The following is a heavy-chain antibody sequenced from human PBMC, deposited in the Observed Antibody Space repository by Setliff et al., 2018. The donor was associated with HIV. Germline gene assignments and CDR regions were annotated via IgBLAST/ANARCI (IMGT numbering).Heavy chain of an antibody. D-gene: IGHD3-10*01. V-gene: IGHV1-8*02. CDR2: MNPNSGNT. CDR1: GYTFTSYD. CDR3: ARTDYDSGKSVLDS. J-gene: IGHJ5*01. Sequence: ASVKVSCKASGYTFTSYDINWVRQATGQGLEWMGWMNPNSGNTGYAQKFQGRVTMTRNTSISTAYMELSGLTSDDTAVYYFARTDYDSGKSVLDSWGQGTLVTVSS.